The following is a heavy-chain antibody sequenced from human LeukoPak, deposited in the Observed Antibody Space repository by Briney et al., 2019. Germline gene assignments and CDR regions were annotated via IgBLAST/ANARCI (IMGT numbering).Heavy chain of an antibody. CDR2: IYYSGST. J-gene: IGHJ4*02. CDR3: ARQGVYYYDRVDY. V-gene: IGHV4-39*01. D-gene: IGHD3-22*01. CDR1: GGSMSSSSYY. Sequence: RTSETLSLTCTVSGGSMSSSSYYWGWIRQRPGKGLEWIGSIYYSGSTYYNPSLKSRVTISVDTSKNQFSLKLSSVTAADTAVYYCARQGVYYYDRVDYWGQGTLVTVSS.